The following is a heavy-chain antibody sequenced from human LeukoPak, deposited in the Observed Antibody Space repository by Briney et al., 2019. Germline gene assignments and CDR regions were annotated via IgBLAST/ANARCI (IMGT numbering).Heavy chain of an antibody. J-gene: IGHJ4*02. CDR3: ARAGPVYSGNYLGF. V-gene: IGHV1-18*01. CDR1: GYTFNTYG. Sequence: GASVKVSCKASGYTFNTYGITWVRQAPGQGLEWMGWISGYNGKTKYAQKLQDRVTMTTDTSTTTAYMELRSLTSDDTAVYYCARAGPVYSGNYLGFWGQGTLVTVSS. D-gene: IGHD1-26*01. CDR2: ISGYNGKT.